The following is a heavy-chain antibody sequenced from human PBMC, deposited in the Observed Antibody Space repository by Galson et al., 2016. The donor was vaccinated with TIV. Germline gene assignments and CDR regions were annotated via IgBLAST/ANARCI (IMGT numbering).Heavy chain of an antibody. D-gene: IGHD6-19*01. V-gene: IGHV1-2*04. J-gene: IGHJ4*02. CDR1: GYTFSDYY. CDR3: ARDDGYTSGSDY. Sequence: SVKVSCKASGYTFSDYYMHWVRQAPGQGLEWMGWINPNTVGTNYAQKFQGWISMTRDTSINTAYMELSRLKSDDTAVNCCARDDGYTSGSDYWGQGTQVTVSS. CDR2: INPNTVGT.